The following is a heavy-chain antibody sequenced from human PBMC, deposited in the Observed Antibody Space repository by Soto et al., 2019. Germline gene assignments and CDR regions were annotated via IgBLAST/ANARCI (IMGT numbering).Heavy chain of an antibody. V-gene: IGHV4-59*01. Sequence: SETLSLTCTGSGGSISSYYWSWIRQPPGKGLEWIGYIYYSGSTNYNPSLKSRVTISVDTSKNEFSLKLTSVTAADTAVYYCARFSGWYSAFDYWGQGTPVTVSS. CDR3: ARFSGWYSAFDY. CDR1: GGSISSYY. J-gene: IGHJ4*02. D-gene: IGHD6-19*01. CDR2: IYYSGST.